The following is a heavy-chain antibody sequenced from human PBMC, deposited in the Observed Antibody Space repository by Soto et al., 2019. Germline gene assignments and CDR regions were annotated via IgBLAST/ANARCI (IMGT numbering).Heavy chain of an antibody. V-gene: IGHV3-74*01. CDR3: ARGRSGSYGYVDY. J-gene: IGHJ4*02. D-gene: IGHD1-26*01. CDR2: IKSDGSK. CDR1: GFTLRSDS. Sequence: EVQLVESGGGLVQVGGSLRLSCAASGFTLRSDSMHWVRQVPGKGLVWVSRIKSDGSKNYADSVKGRFTISRDNAKNTLYLQMNSLGGEDTAVYCCARGRSGSYGYVDYWGQGMLVTVSS.